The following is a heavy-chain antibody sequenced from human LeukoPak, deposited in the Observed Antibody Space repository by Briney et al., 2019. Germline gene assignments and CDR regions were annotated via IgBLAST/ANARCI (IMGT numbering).Heavy chain of an antibody. CDR1: GFTFSSYG. CDR2: ISGSGGST. CDR3: AKDLLYSRYNWFDP. D-gene: IGHD6-13*01. V-gene: IGHV3-23*01. J-gene: IGHJ5*02. Sequence: PGGSLRLSCAASGFTFSSYGMHWVRQAPGKGLEWVSAISGSGGSTYYADSVKGRFTISRDNSKNTLYLQMNSLRAEDTAVYYCAKDLLYSRYNWFDPWGQGTLVTVSS.